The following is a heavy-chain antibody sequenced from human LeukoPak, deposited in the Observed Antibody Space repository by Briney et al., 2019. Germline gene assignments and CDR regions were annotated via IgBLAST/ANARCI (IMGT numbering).Heavy chain of an antibody. J-gene: IGHJ4*02. CDR2: IIPIFGTA. Sequence: ASVKVSCKASGGTFSSYAISWVRQAPGQGLEWMGGIIPIFGTANYAQKFQGRVTITADKSTSTAYMELSSLRSEDTAVYYCARDRHMYYYDSSGSKQFDYWGQGTLVTVSS. D-gene: IGHD3-22*01. CDR3: ARDRHMYYYDSSGSKQFDY. V-gene: IGHV1-69*06. CDR1: GGTFSSYA.